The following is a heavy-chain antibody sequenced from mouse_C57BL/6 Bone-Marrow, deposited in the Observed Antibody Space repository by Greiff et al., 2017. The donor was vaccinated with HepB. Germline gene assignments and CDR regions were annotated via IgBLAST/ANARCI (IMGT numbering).Heavy chain of an antibody. CDR1: GFTFSDYG. J-gene: IGHJ4*01. CDR2: ISSGSSTI. D-gene: IGHD1-1*01. Sequence: EVKLMESGGGLVKPGGSLKLSCAASGFTFSDYGMHWVRQAPEKGLEWVAYISSGSSTIYYADTVKGRFTISRDNAKNTLFLQMTSLRSEDTAMYYCATPYGRLVYAMDYWGQGTSVTVSS. CDR3: ATPYGRLVYAMDY. V-gene: IGHV5-17*01.